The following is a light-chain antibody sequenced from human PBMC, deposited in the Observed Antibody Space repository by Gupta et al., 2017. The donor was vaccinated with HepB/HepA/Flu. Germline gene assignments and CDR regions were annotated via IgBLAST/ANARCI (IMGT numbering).Light chain of an antibody. V-gene: IGLV3-1*01. CDR2: QDD. J-gene: IGLJ1*01. Sequence: SYELTQPPSVSVSPGQTASITCSGNELGDKYASWYQQRPGQSPVLVIYQDDKRPSGIPERFSGSNSGNTATLTISGTQAMDEADYYCQAWDRSTAVFGTGTKVTGL. CDR1: ELGDKY. CDR3: QAWDRSTAV.